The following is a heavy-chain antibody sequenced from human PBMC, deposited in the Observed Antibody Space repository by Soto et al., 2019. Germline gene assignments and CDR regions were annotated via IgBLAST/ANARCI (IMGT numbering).Heavy chain of an antibody. J-gene: IGHJ4*02. CDR1: GGAINTNNYY. V-gene: IGHV4-39*01. CDR3: ARTVRGDHTIDY. Sequence: SETLSLTFTVSGGAINTNNYYWGGVRQPPGKGLEWIGSVFYDGTNYYSPSIKSRVPISLATSRTQFSLKLNSVTAADTAVYYCARTVRGDHTIDYWGQGTLVTVSS. D-gene: IGHD3-10*01. CDR2: VFYDGTN.